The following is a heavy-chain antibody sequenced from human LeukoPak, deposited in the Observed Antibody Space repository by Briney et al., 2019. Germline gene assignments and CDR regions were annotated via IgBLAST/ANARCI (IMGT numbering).Heavy chain of an antibody. CDR3: ARERGFLSGSYAFDY. CDR2: INWNGGTT. V-gene: IGHV3-20*04. Sequence: GGSLRLSCAASGFTFDDHGMNWVRQAPGKGLEWVSGINWNGGTTGYGDSVKGRFTISRDNAKNSLYLQMNSLRAEDTAVYYCARERGFLSGSYAFDYWGQGTLVTVSS. J-gene: IGHJ4*02. CDR1: GFTFDDHG. D-gene: IGHD1-26*01.